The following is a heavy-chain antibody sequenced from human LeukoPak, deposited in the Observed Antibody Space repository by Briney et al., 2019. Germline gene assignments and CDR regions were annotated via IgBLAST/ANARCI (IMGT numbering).Heavy chain of an antibody. Sequence: ETLSLTCAVYGGSFSGYYWSWIRQPPGKGLEWVSTIYSDGNTYYPDSVKGRFTISRDGSKNTLYLQLNSLRTEDTAIYYCVREREGSNSEHWGQGTLVTVSS. D-gene: IGHD1-26*01. V-gene: IGHV3-53*01. CDR1: GGSFSGYY. J-gene: IGHJ1*01. CDR3: VREREGSNSEH. CDR2: IYSDGNT.